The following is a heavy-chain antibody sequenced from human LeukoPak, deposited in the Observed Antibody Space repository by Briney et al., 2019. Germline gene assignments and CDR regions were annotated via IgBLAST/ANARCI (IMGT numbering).Heavy chain of an antibody. Sequence: LEWVSYISTISSTIYYADSVKGRFPISRDNAKNSLYLQMNSLRAEDTAVYYCARVGPGYWGQGTLVTVSS. V-gene: IGHV3-48*01. D-gene: IGHD1-26*01. CDR3: ARVGPGY. J-gene: IGHJ4*02. CDR2: ISTISSTI.